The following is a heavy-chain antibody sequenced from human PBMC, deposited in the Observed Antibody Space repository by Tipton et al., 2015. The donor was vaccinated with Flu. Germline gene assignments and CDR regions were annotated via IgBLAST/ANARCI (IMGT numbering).Heavy chain of an antibody. CDR2: INHSGST. CDR3: ARGGSQTRGYCSSTSCYTAYRN. CDR1: GGSFSGYY. V-gene: IGHV4-34*01. Sequence: TLSLTCAVYGGSFSGYYWSWIRQPPGKGLEWIGEINHSGSTNYNPSLKSRVTISVDTSKNQFSLKLSSVTAADTAVYYCARGGSQTRGYCSSTSCYTAYRNWGQGTLVTVSS. J-gene: IGHJ4*02. D-gene: IGHD2-2*02.